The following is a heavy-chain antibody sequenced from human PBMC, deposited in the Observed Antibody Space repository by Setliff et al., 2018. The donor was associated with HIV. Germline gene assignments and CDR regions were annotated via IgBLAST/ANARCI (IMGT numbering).Heavy chain of an antibody. CDR1: GGSIGSNNYY. J-gene: IGHJ4*02. D-gene: IGHD2-2*01. CDR3: ARQGLVLVPASIDWRLPPSPIDY. Sequence: PSETLSLTCTVSGGSIGSNNYYWGWIRQPPGKGLEWIASIYYSGSTYYNPSLKSRITISVDTSKNQFSLRLSSVTAADTAVYYCARQGLVLVPASIDWRLPPSPIDYWGQGALVTVSS. V-gene: IGHV4-39*01. CDR2: IYYSGST.